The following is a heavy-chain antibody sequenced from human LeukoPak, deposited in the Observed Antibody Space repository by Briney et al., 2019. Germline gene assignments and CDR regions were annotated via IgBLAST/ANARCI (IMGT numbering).Heavy chain of an antibody. Sequence: SQTLSLTCTVSGGSISSGSYYWSWIRQPAGKGLEWIGHIYTSGSTNYNPSLKSRVTISVDTSKNQFSLKLSSVTAADTAVYYCAREGQVFWSGYYPDYYYYYMDVWGKGTTVTVSS. V-gene: IGHV4-61*09. CDR2: IYTSGST. J-gene: IGHJ6*03. CDR3: AREGQVFWSGYYPDYYYYYMDV. CDR1: GGSISSGSYY. D-gene: IGHD3-3*01.